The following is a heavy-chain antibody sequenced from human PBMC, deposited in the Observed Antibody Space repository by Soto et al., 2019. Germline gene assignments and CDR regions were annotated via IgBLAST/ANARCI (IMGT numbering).Heavy chain of an antibody. J-gene: IGHJ4*02. CDR3: ATLYRSNSVSGFDS. Sequence: GESLKISCNASEYTFRNYWIAWVRQMPWKGLECMGIIYPGDSDTKYSPSFRGQVTISADKSVSNAYLQWSSLRASDTAMYYCATLYRSNSVSGFDSWGQGTPVTVSS. CDR1: EYTFRNYW. D-gene: IGHD3-16*01. V-gene: IGHV5-51*01. CDR2: IYPGDSDT.